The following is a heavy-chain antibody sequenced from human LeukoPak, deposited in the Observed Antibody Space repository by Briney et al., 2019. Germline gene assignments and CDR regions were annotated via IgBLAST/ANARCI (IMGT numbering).Heavy chain of an antibody. CDR3: ARSSGWSKGAFDI. D-gene: IGHD6-19*01. CDR1: GGSISSYY. CDR2: IYYSGST. V-gene: IGHV4-59*01. J-gene: IGHJ3*02. Sequence: SETLSLTCTVSGGSISSYYWSWLRQPPEKGLEWIGYIYYSGSTNYNPSLKSRVTISVDTSKNQFSLKLSSVTAADTAVYYCARSSGWSKGAFDIWGQGTMVTVSS.